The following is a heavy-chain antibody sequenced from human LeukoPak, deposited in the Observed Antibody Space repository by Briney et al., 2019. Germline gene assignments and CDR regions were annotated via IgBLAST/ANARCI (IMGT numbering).Heavy chain of an antibody. V-gene: IGHV3-72*01. CDR1: GFTFSDHY. D-gene: IGHD1-26*01. J-gene: IGHJ4*02. CDR3: ARELSGGYPGAFAY. CDR2: TRNKANTYTT. Sequence: PGGSLRLSCAASGFTFSDHYMDWVRQAPGKGLEWVGRTRNKANTYTTEYAASVKGRFTISRDDSKNSLYLQMNSLKTEDTAVYYCARELSGGYPGAFAYWGQGTLVTVSS.